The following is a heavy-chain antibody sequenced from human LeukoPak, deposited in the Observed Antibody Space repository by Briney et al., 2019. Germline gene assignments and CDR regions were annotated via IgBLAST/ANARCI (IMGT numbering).Heavy chain of an antibody. CDR2: IYTGGTT. D-gene: IGHD5-24*01. J-gene: IGHJ4*02. CDR1: GFTFSSTF. V-gene: IGHV3-66*01. CDR3: TSGGWLQYDY. Sequence: GESLRLSCAASGFTFSSTFMSWVRQAPGKGLEWVSVIYTGGTTYYADSVKGRFTISRDSSNNTLHLQMNNLRADDTAVYYCTSGGWLQYDYWGQGTLVIVSS.